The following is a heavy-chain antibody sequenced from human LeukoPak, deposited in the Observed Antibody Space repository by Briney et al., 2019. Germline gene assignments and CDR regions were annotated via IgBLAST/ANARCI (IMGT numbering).Heavy chain of an antibody. CDR1: GFTFSSYA. D-gene: IGHD1-26*01. J-gene: IGHJ6*03. Sequence: GGSLRLSCAASGFTFSSYAMSWVRQAPGKGLEWVSSISSSSSYIYYADSVKGRFTISRDNAKNSLYLQMNSLRAEDTAIYYCAKGDIVGATTTSYYYMDVWGKGTTVTVSS. CDR2: ISSSSSYI. V-gene: IGHV3-21*01. CDR3: AKGDIVGATTTSYYYMDV.